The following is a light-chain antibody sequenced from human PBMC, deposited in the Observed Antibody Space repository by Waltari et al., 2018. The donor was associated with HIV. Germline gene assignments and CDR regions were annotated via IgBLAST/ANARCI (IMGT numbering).Light chain of an antibody. CDR3: QQYSGSPYT. J-gene: IGKJ2*01. Sequence: DIVMTQSPDSLVVSLGERATINCKSSEGVLKSSSYRNYLAWYQQKPGQRPKLLIYWASIRESGVPDRFSASGSGTDFTLSITNLQDEDVAVYYCQQYSGSPYTFGQGTKLEIK. CDR2: WAS. CDR1: EGVLKSSSYRNY. V-gene: IGKV4-1*01.